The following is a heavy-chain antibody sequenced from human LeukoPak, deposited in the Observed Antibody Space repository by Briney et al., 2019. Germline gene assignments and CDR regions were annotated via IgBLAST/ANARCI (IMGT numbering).Heavy chain of an antibody. D-gene: IGHD5-24*01. Sequence: SETLSLTCAVSGGSISSYYWSWIRQPPGKGLEWIGYVYNSGSTNFNPSLKTRVTISLDTSKNQFSLKLSSVTAADTAVYHCARSTGRDGFNRLYYFDYWGQGALVTVSS. CDR2: VYNSGST. CDR1: GGSISSYY. J-gene: IGHJ4*02. V-gene: IGHV4-59*12. CDR3: ARSTGRDGFNRLYYFDY.